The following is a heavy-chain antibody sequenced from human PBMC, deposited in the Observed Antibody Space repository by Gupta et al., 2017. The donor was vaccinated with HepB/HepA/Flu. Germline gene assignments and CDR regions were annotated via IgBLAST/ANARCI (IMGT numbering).Heavy chain of an antibody. CDR3: ARNFEHCSSTSCFFAFDI. J-gene: IGHJ3*02. Sequence: EVQLVESGGGLIQPGGSLRLSCAASGFRVSSHYMSWVRQAPGKGLEWISIIYSGGSTYYYADSVKGRFIISRDNSKNTLYLQMNSLRPEDTAVYFCARNFEHCSSTSCFFAFDIWGQGTTVTVSS. D-gene: IGHD2-2*01. CDR1: GFRVSSHY. CDR2: IYSGGST. V-gene: IGHV3-53*01.